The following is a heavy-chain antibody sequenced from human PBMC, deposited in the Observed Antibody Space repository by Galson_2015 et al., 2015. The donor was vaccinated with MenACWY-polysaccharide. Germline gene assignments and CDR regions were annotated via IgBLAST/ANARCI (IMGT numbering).Heavy chain of an antibody. CDR2: IQYDGSNK. CDR1: GSWFSNSG. J-gene: IGHJ3*02. V-gene: IGHV3-33*01. CDR3: AREGSRIVFHAFDI. D-gene: IGHD2-2*01. Sequence: SLRLSCAASGSWFSNSGMHWVRQAPGKGLEWVAVIQYDGSNKVYADSVKGRFTISRDNSENTVFLEMNTLGVEDTAVYYCAREGSRIVFHAFDIWGQGTMVTVSS.